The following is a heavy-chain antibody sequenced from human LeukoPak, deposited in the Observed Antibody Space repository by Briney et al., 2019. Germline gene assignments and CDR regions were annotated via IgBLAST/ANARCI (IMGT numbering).Heavy chain of an antibody. CDR3: AKAYYDFWSALGSYYYYYYMDV. V-gene: IGHV3-53*01. Sequence: PGGSLRLSCAASGFTVSSNYMSWVRQAPGKGLEWVSVIYSGGSTYYADSVKGRFTISRDNSKNTLYLQMNSLRAEDTAVYYCAKAYYDFWSALGSYYYYYYMDVWGKGTTVTVSS. J-gene: IGHJ6*03. CDR1: GFTVSSNY. D-gene: IGHD3-3*01. CDR2: IYSGGST.